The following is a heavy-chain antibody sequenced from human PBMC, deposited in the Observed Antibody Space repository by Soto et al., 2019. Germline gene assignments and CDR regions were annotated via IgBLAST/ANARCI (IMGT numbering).Heavy chain of an antibody. D-gene: IGHD5-12*01. CDR2: ISYGGSNK. V-gene: IGHV3-30*18. CDR3: AKDLREMATIFRPRFDY. Sequence: PGGSLSLSCAASGFTFSSYGMHWVRQAPGKGLEWVAVISYGGSNKYYADSVKGRFTISRDNSKNTLYLQMNSLRAEDTAVYYCAKDLREMATIFRPRFDYWGQGTLVTVSS. CDR1: GFTFSSYG. J-gene: IGHJ4*02.